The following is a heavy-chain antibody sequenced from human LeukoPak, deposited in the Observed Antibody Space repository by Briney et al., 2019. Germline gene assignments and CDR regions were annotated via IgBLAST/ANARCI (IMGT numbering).Heavy chain of an antibody. J-gene: IGHJ3*02. CDR2: IYSSGST. V-gene: IGHV4-39*07. Sequence: SETLSLTCTVSGGSISSSFCYWGWIRQPPGKGLEWIGSIYSSGSTYYNPSLKSRVTISVDTSKNQFSLKLTSVTAADTAVYYCAREGTESQTVAFDIWGQGTMVTVSS. CDR1: GGSISSSFCY. CDR3: AREGTESQTVAFDI. D-gene: IGHD1-1*01.